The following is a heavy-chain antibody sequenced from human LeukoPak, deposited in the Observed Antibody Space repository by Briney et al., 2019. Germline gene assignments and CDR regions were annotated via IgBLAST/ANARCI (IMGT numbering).Heavy chain of an antibody. V-gene: IGHV3-23*01. J-gene: IGHJ4*02. D-gene: IGHD3-3*01. CDR2: ISGRGTSI. Sequence: GGSLRLSCAASGFTFTNYAMSWVRQAPGKGLEWVSNISGRGTSINYADSVKGRFSISRDNSKNTMYLQMNSLRAEDTAVYYCVRNDTSGVGLDYWGQGTLVTASS. CDR3: VRNDTSGVGLDY. CDR1: GFTFTNYA.